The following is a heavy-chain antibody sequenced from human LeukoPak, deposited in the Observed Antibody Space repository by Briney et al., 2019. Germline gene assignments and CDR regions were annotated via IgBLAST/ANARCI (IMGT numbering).Heavy chain of an antibody. J-gene: IGHJ4*02. Sequence: SETLSLTCPGSGGSISSYYWSWIRQPPGKGLEWIGYIYYSGSTNYNPSLKSRVTISVDTSKNQFSLKLSSVTAADTAVYYCASEIYSGSYSGLAYWGQGTLVTVSS. CDR2: IYYSGST. CDR3: ASEIYSGSYSGLAY. V-gene: IGHV4-59*01. CDR1: GGSISSYY. D-gene: IGHD1-26*01.